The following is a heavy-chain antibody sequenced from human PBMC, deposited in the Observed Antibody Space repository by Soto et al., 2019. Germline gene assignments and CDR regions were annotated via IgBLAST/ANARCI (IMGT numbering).Heavy chain of an antibody. J-gene: IGHJ3*02. CDR1: GFTFSGHW. CDR3: AREAGYCSRTSCYRRAFDT. Sequence: GGSLRLSCAASGFTFSGHWMHWVRQVPGKGLEWVSRINTDGGSSAYADSAKGRFTISRDNTKNTLYLQMNGLRAEDTAVYYCAREAGYCSRTSCYRRAFDTWGRGTTVTVSS. V-gene: IGHV3-74*03. CDR2: INTDGGSS. D-gene: IGHD2-2*01.